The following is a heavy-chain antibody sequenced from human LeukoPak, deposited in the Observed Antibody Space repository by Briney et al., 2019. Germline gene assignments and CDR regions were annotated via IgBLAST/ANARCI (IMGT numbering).Heavy chain of an antibody. D-gene: IGHD5-12*01. CDR2: IIPIFGTA. CDR1: GGTFSSYA. J-gene: IGHJ4*02. V-gene: IGHV1-69*13. Sequence: GASVKVSCKASGGTFSSYAISWLRQAPGQGLEWMGGIIPIFGTANYAQKFQGRVTITADESTSTAYMELSSLRSEDTAVYYCARRGATISGPLDYWGQGTLVTVSS. CDR3: ARRGATISGPLDY.